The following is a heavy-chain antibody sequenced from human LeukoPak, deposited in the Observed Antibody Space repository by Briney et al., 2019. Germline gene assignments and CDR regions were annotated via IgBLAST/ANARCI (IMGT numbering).Heavy chain of an antibody. CDR3: ARGVSTT. V-gene: IGHV4-61*02. CDR2: IYTSGST. J-gene: IGHJ5*02. CDR1: GGSVSSGSYY. D-gene: IGHD3-10*01. Sequence: PSQTLSLTCTVSGGSVSSGSYYWSWIRQPAGKGLEWIGRIYTSGSTNYNPSLKSRVTISLGTSKNQFSLNLSSVTAADTAVYYCARGVSTTWGQGTLVTVSS.